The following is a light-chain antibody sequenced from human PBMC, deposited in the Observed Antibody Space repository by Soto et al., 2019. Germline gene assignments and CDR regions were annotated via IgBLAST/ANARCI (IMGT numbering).Light chain of an antibody. CDR2: DAS. Sequence: EIVLRQSPATLSLSPGERATLSCRASQSVTSYLAWYQQKPGQAPRLLIYDASNRATGLPARFSGSGSGTDFTLTISSLEPEDLALYYCQRRSNWFPTITFGQGTRLEIK. CDR3: QRRSNWFPTIT. V-gene: IGKV3-11*01. J-gene: IGKJ5*01. CDR1: QSVTSY.